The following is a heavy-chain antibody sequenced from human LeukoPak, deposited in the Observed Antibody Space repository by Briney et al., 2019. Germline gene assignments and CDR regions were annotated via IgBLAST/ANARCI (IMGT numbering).Heavy chain of an antibody. J-gene: IGHJ4*02. V-gene: IGHV3-30*02. CDR3: AKPIIGGNAHFDY. Sequence: PGGSLRLSCAASGFTFSGFGMHWVRQAPGKGLEWVAFIRYDASNKYYADSVKGRFTISRDNSKNTLYLQMNSLRAEDTAVYYCAKPIIGGNAHFDYWGQGTLVTVSS. CDR1: GFTFSGFG. CDR2: IRYDASNK. D-gene: IGHD4-23*01.